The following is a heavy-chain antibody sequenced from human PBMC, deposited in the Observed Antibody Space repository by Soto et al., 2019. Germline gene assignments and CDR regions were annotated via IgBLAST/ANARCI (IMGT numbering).Heavy chain of an antibody. CDR1: GFTFSSYS. J-gene: IGHJ5*02. CDR2: ISSSSSYI. CDR3: ARDFRTLGSNWFDP. Sequence: PVGSLRLSCAASGFTFSSYSMNWVRQAPGKGLEWVSSISSSSSYIYYADSVKGRFTISRDNAKNSLYLQMNSLRAEDTAVYYCARDFRTLGSNWFDPWGQGTLVTVSS. D-gene: IGHD7-27*01. V-gene: IGHV3-21*01.